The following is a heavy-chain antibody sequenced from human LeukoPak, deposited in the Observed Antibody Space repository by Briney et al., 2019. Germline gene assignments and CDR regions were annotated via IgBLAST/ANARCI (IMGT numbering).Heavy chain of an antibody. CDR1: GFTFSSYS. Sequence: GGSLRLSCAASGFTFSSYSMNWVRQTPGKGLEWVSSISSSSSYIYYADSVKGRFTISRDNAKNSLYLQMNSLRAEDTAVYYYARDADDFWSGYAYYYYYMDVWGKGTTVTVSS. D-gene: IGHD3-3*01. CDR2: ISSSSSYI. V-gene: IGHV3-21*01. CDR3: ARDADDFWSGYAYYYYYMDV. J-gene: IGHJ6*03.